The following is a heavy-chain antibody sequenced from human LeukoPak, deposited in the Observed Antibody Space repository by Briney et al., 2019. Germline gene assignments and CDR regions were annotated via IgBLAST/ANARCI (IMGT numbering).Heavy chain of an antibody. CDR2: IGSTTSYI. CDR3: ARDPTVRIAAAGTSDY. V-gene: IGHV3-21*01. J-gene: IGHJ4*02. Sequence: GGSLRLSCAASGFAFSSFGMNWVRQAPGKGLEWVSSIGSTTSYIYYADSVRGRFTISRDNAKNSLYLQMNSLRAEDTAVYYSARDPTVRIAAAGTSDYWGQGALVTVSS. D-gene: IGHD6-13*01. CDR1: GFAFSSFG.